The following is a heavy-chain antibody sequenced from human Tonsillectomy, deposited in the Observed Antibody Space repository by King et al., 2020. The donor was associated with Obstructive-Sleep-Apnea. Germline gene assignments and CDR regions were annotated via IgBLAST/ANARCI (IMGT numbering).Heavy chain of an antibody. CDR1: GFTFCNYC. V-gene: IGHV3-7*01. J-gene: IGHJ4*02. CDR3: ARDKLMNSYTGSYFPY. D-gene: IGHD1-26*01. CDR2: LKEGGGGT. Sequence: VQLVESGGGLGQPGGSLTLSCAASGFTFCNYCVSWVRQAPGTGREWVALLKEGGGGTYFVDVVEGRVSNSRDNAKNPLYLQMNSLRAEDTAVYFCARDKLMNSYTGSYFPYWGQGTLVTVSS.